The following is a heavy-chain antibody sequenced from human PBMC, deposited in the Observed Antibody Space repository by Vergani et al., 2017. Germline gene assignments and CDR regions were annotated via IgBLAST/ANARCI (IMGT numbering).Heavy chain of an antibody. CDR1: GFTLSSHA. D-gene: IGHD2-8*01. CDR3: ARSGYCAHGVCYMTYYYYMDV. CDR2: IWYDGSKE. Sequence: QVQLEESGGGVVQPGRSLRLSCAGSGFTLSSHAMHWVRQAPGKGLEWVACIWYDGSKEYYADSGKGRFTISRDNSKNTLYLQMNNLMAADTAVYYCARSGYCAHGVCYMTYYYYMDVWGKGTAVTVSS. V-gene: IGHV3-33*01. J-gene: IGHJ6*03.